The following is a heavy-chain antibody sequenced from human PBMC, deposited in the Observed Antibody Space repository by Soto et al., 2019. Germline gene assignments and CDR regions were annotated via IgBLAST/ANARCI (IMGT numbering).Heavy chain of an antibody. CDR3: ARGSGWYFH. Sequence: QVQLQESGPGLVKPSETLSLTCTVSGDSISGSSWSWIRQPPGKGLEWIAYMYFSGSTNYTPSLKRRVTISVDTSKNQFSLKLSSVTAADTAVYYCARGSGWYFHWGQGTLVTVSS. D-gene: IGHD6-19*01. V-gene: IGHV4-59*01. J-gene: IGHJ4*02. CDR2: MYFSGST. CDR1: GDSISGSS.